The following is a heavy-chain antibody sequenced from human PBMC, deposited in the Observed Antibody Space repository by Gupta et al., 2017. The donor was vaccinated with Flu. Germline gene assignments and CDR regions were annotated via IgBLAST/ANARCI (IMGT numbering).Heavy chain of an antibody. J-gene: IGHJ4*02. CDR1: GGTFSSDA. CDR2: IIPIFGTA. Sequence: QVQLVQSGAEVKKPGSSVQGSCKASGGTFSSDAISWVRQAPGQGLEWMGGIIPIFGTANYAQKFQGRVTITADKSTSTAYMELSSLRSEDTAVYYCARAGHPYGTLGYWGQGTLVTVSS. V-gene: IGHV1-69*06. CDR3: ARAGHPYGTLGY. D-gene: IGHD4-17*01.